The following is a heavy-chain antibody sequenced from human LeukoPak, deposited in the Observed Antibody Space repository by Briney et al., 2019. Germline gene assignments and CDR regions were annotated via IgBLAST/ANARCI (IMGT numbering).Heavy chain of an antibody. V-gene: IGHV3-9*01. CDR3: AKDIGGPYCSSTSCYVY. D-gene: IGHD2-2*01. CDR1: GFTFDDYA. J-gene: IGHJ4*02. Sequence: GRSLRLSCAASGFTFDDYAMHWVRQAPGKGLEWVSGISWNSGSIGYADSVKGRFTISRDNAKNSLYLQMNSLRAEDTASYYCAKDIGGPYCSSTSCYVYWGQGTLVTVSS. CDR2: ISWNSGSI.